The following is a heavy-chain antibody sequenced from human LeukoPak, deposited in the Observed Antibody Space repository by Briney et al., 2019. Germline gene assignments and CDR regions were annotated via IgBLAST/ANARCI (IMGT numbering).Heavy chain of an antibody. V-gene: IGHV3-33*08. D-gene: IGHD3-3*01. CDR3: ARGFTIFGVVNDAFDI. CDR1: GLTFSTSG. Sequence: PGGSLRLSCTASGLTFSTSGFNWVRQAPGKGLEWVAVIWYDGSNKYYADSVKGRFTISRDNSKNTLYSQMNSLRAEDTAVYYCARGFTIFGVVNDAFDIWGQGTMVTVSS. J-gene: IGHJ3*02. CDR2: IWYDGSNK.